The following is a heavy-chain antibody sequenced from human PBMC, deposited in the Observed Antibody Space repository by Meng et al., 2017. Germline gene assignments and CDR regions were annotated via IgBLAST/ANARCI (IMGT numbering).Heavy chain of an antibody. CDR2: ISSSSYI. CDR1: GFTFSSYS. CDR3: AKDRLSFEYSSSIDY. Sequence: GESLKISCAASGFTFSSYSMNWVRQAPGKGLEWVSSISSSSYIYYADSVKGRFTISRDNAKNSLYLQMNSLRAEDTALYYCAKDRLSFEYSSSIDYWGQGTLVTVSS. J-gene: IGHJ4*02. V-gene: IGHV3-21*04. D-gene: IGHD6-6*01.